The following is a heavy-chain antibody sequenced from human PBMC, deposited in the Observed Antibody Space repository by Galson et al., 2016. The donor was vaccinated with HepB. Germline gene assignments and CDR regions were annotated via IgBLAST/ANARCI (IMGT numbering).Heavy chain of an antibody. CDR3: ARDRGAVTVDAFDI. J-gene: IGHJ3*02. D-gene: IGHD2-21*02. V-gene: IGHV3-53*01. CDR2: FYSGGST. Sequence: SLRLSCAASGFTVSSYYMSWVRQAPGKGLEWVSVFYSGGSTYYADPVKGRFTISRDNSKNTLYLQMNSLRAEDTAVYYCARDRGAVTVDAFDIWGQGTMVTVSS. CDR1: GFTVSSYY.